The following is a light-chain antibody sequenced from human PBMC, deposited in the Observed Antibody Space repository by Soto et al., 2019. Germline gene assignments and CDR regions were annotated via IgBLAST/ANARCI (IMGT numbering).Light chain of an antibody. V-gene: IGLV1-44*01. Sequence: QSALTQPPSASGTPGQRVTISCSGSSSNIGTKSVNWYQHLPGTAPKLLIYTNNERPSGVPDRFSGPKSGTSASLAISGLQSEDEADYYCAAWDDSLNGPVFGTGTKLTVL. CDR2: TNN. CDR3: AAWDDSLNGPV. CDR1: SSNIGTKS. J-gene: IGLJ1*01.